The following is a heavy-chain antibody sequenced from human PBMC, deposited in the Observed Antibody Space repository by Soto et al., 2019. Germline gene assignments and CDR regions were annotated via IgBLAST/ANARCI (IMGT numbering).Heavy chain of an antibody. CDR1: GFTLSSYA. CDR2: ISGSGGST. Sequence: GGSLRLSCAASGFTLSSYAMSWVRQAPGKGLEWVSAISGSGGSTYYADSVKGRLTISRDNSKNTLYLQMNSLRAEDTAVYYCAKERYCSSTSCTFYGMDVWGQGTTVTVSS. J-gene: IGHJ6*02. CDR3: AKERYCSSTSCTFYGMDV. V-gene: IGHV3-23*01. D-gene: IGHD2-2*01.